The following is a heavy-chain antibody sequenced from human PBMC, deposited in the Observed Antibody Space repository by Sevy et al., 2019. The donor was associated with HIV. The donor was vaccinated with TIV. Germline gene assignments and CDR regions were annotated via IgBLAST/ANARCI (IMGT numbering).Heavy chain of an antibody. Sequence: GGSLRLSCAASGFTFSSYGMHWVRQAPGKGLEWVAVISYDGSNKYYADSVEGRFTISRDNSKNTLYLQMNSLRAEDTAVYYCAINYFDYWGQGTLVTVSS. CDR1: GFTFSSYG. CDR2: ISYDGSNK. CDR3: AINYFDY. V-gene: IGHV3-30*03. J-gene: IGHJ4*02.